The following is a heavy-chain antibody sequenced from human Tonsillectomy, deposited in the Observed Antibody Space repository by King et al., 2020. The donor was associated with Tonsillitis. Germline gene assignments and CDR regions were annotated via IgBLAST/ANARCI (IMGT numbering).Heavy chain of an antibody. CDR3: SSGSYFYFGY. J-gene: IGHJ4*02. CDR2: LNHSGIT. CDR1: GGSFSSYY. D-gene: IGHD3-10*01. Sequence: VQLQQWGAGLLKPSETLSLTCAVYGGSFSSYYWSWIRQPPGKGLEGIGELNHSGITNYNPSLKSRVTISVDTSKNQFSLKLTSVTAADTAVYYCSSGSYFYFGYWGQGALVTVSS. V-gene: IGHV4-34*01.